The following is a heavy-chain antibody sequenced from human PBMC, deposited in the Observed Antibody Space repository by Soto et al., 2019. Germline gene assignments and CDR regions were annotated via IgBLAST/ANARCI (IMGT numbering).Heavy chain of an antibody. Sequence: QVLLQESGPGLVQPSGTLSLSCVVSDVSIGSNYYWGWVRQPPGKGLEWLGDMSHIGSVNYNPSLNSRVSISMDKSQNQFSLKLDSMTAADTAVYYCARSLGWYAVDYWGQGTLDIVSS. CDR1: DVSIGSNYY. CDR2: MSHIGSV. V-gene: IGHV4-4*02. J-gene: IGHJ4*02. CDR3: ARSLGWYAVDY. D-gene: IGHD6-19*01.